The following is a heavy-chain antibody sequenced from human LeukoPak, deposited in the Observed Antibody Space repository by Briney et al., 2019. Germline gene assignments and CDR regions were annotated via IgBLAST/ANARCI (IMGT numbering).Heavy chain of an antibody. CDR3: AKRRVGAYLGY. J-gene: IGHJ4*02. D-gene: IGHD1-26*01. V-gene: IGHV3-30*02. CDR1: GFTFSSYG. Sequence: PGGSLRLSCAASGFTFSSYGMHWVRQAPGKGLEWVAFIRYDGSKKYYADSVKGRFTISRDNSKNTLYLQMNSLRAEDTAVYYCAKRRVGAYLGYWGQGTLVTVSS. CDR2: IRYDGSKK.